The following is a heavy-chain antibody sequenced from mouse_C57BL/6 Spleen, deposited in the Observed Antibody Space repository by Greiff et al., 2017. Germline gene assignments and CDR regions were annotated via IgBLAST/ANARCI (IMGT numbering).Heavy chain of an antibody. V-gene: IGHV14-2*01. CDR1: GFNINDYY. Sequence: EVQLQQSGAELVKPGASVKLSCTASGFNINDYYMHWVKQRTEQGLEWIGRIDPEDGDTNYDPKFQGKATITADTSSNTAYLQLSSLTSEDSAVAYGARDGYYGGDYWGQGTTLTVSS. CDR2: IDPEDGDT. CDR3: ARDGYYGGDY. D-gene: IGHD2-3*01. J-gene: IGHJ2*01.